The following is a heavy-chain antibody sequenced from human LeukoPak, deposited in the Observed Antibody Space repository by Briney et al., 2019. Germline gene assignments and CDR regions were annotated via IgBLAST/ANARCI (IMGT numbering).Heavy chain of an antibody. J-gene: IGHJ6*03. V-gene: IGHV5-51*01. CDR1: GYSFTSYW. CDR3: AKTVGFWSGSIRYMDV. Sequence: GESLKISCKGSGYSFTSYWIGWVRQMPGKGLEWMGIIYPGDSDTRYSPSFQGQVTISVDKSISTAYLQWSSLKASDTAMYYCAKTVGFWSGSIRYMDVWGKGTTVTVSS. CDR2: IYPGDSDT. D-gene: IGHD3-3*01.